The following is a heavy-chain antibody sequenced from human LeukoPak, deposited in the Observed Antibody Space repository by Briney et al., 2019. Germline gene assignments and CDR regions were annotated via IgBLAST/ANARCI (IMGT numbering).Heavy chain of an antibody. CDR3: VRFYDLTGGYYAYGMDV. CDR2: INQSGGT. V-gene: IGHV4-34*01. J-gene: IGHJ6*02. Sequence: SETLSLTCAVYGGSFSGYYWSWIRQPQGKGLEWIGEINQSGGTNYNPSLKSRVSMLIDTSKNQFSLKLSSVTAADTAVYYCVRFYDLTGGYYAYGMDVWGQGTTVTVSS. CDR1: GGSFSGYY. D-gene: IGHD5/OR15-5a*01.